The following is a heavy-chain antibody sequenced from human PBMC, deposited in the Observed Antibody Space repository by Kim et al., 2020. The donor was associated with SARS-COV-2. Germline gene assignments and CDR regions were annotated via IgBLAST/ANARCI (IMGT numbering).Heavy chain of an antibody. Sequence: GGSLRLSCAASGFTFNTYYMAWVRQAPGKGLEWVASIKQDGSEKYYVDSVKGRFTIFRDNAKNSLFLQMNSLRAEDTAVYYCAKASYSSGRAPLFDYWG. V-gene: IGHV3-7*03. J-gene: IGHJ4*01. CDR3: AKASYSSGRAPLFDY. D-gene: IGHD3-10*01. CDR2: IKQDGSEK. CDR1: GFTFNTYY.